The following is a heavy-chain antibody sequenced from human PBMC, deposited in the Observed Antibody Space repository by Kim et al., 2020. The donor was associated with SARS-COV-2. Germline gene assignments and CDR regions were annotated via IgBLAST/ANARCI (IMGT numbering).Heavy chain of an antibody. CDR3: ARHAMGMATITGYYYYGMDV. J-gene: IGHJ6*02. Sequence: GESLKISCKGSGYSFTSYWIGWVRQMPGKGLEWMGIIYPGDSDTRYSPSFQGQVTISADKSISTAYLQWSSLKASDTAMYYCARHAMGMATITGYYYYGMDVWGQGTTVTVSS. D-gene: IGHD5-12*01. CDR1: GYSFTSYW. V-gene: IGHV5-51*01. CDR2: IYPGDSDT.